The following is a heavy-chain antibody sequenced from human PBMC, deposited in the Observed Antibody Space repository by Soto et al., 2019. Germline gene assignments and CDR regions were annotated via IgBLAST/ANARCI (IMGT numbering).Heavy chain of an antibody. J-gene: IGHJ4*02. CDR2: IIPIFGTA. CDR3: ARLRYCISTSCYYGFDY. D-gene: IGHD2-2*01. Sequence: SVKVSCKASGGTFSSYAISWVRQAPGQGLEWMGGIIPIFGTANYAQKFQGRVTITADESTSTAYMELSSLRSEDTALYYCARLRYCISTSCYYGFDYWGQGTLVTVSS. V-gene: IGHV1-69*13. CDR1: GGTFSSYA.